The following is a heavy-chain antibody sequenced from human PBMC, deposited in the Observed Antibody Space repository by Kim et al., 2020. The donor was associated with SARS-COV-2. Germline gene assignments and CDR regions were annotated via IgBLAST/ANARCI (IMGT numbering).Heavy chain of an antibody. CDR2: SYSGST. J-gene: IGHJ4*02. CDR3: VRGFDY. V-gene: IGHV4-59*09. Sequence: SYSGSTNYHPSLKSRVTISVDTSKNQFSLKLSSVTAADTAVYYCVRGFDYWGQGTLVTVSS.